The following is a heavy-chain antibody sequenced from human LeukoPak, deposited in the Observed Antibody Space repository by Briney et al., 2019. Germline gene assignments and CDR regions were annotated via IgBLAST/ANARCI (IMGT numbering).Heavy chain of an antibody. CDR2: ISSSGST. Sequence: PSETLSLTCTVSVSGDSFSSYHWSWLRQPPGKGLEWIGYISSSGSTSCNLSLKSRVTISVDTSKNHFSLKLSSVTAADTAVYYCARVGRGDHTWGSYYCDHWGQGTLVSVSS. V-gene: IGHV4-59*01. J-gene: IGHJ4*02. CDR3: ARVGRGDHTWGSYYCDH. D-gene: IGHD3-16*01. CDR1: GDSFSSYH.